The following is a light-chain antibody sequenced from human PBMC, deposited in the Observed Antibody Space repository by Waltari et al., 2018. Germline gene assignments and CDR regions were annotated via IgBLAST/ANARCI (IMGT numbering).Light chain of an antibody. CDR1: ETIYNF. CDR3: QQYFNWPLT. CDR2: GIS. J-gene: IGKJ1*01. V-gene: IGKV3-15*01. Sequence: IVMTQSPGPLSVAPGQRASLSCRASETIYNFLAWYQQKPGQSPRLLIHGISTRAAGVPARFTGSGSEADFTLTIDSLQSDDFALYFCQQYFNWPLTFGQGTKVEI.